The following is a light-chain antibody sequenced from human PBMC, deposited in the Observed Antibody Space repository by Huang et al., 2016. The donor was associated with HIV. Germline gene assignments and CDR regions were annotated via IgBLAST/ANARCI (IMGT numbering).Light chain of an antibody. CDR3: QQYNTYPWT. V-gene: IGKV1-5*01. CDR1: QSISNW. J-gene: IGKJ1*01. CDR2: DAS. Sequence: DIQMTQSPSTLSASVGDRVTITCRASQSISNWLAWYQQKPGKAPELLIYDASNLESGVPLRFSGSGSGTEFTLAISSLQPDDFATYYCQQYNTYPWTFGQGTKVEIK.